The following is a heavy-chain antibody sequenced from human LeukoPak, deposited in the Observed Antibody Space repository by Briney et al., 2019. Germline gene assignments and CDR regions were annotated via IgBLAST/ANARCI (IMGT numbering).Heavy chain of an antibody. Sequence: SETLSLTCTASGGTISSSNYYWGWIRQPPGKGLEWIGSIYYSGRSYYNPSLKRRVTISVDTSKYQFSLKLSSVTAADTAVYYCAGNFSCGWFDYWGQGTLVTVSS. CDR1: GGTISSSNYY. CDR2: IYYSGRS. J-gene: IGHJ4*02. CDR3: AGNFSCGWFDY. D-gene: IGHD6-19*01. V-gene: IGHV4-39*07.